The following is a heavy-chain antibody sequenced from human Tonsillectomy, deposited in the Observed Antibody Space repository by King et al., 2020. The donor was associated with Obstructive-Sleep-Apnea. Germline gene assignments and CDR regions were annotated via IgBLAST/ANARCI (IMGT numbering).Heavy chain of an antibody. V-gene: IGHV4-59*01. CDR1: GGSISSYY. Sequence: QLQESGPGLVKPSETLSLTCTVSGGSISSYYWSWIRQPPGKGLEWIGYIYDSGSTNYNPSLKSRVTISVDTSKNQFSLKLSSVTAADTAVYYCAREAYSGSYNDYWGQGTLVTVSS. D-gene: IGHD1-26*01. J-gene: IGHJ4*02. CDR2: IYDSGST. CDR3: AREAYSGSYNDY.